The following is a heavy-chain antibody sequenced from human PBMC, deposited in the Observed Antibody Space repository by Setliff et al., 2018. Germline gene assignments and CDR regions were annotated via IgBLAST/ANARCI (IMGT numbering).Heavy chain of an antibody. J-gene: IGHJ6*03. Sequence: KPSETLSLTCTVSGGSINSGRHYWSWVRQPAGKGLEWIGRMFINGMTNYNPSLRSRVTISIDTSRNQFSLKLSSVTAADTAVYFCARDYYSAITGYGPHEVGYYMDVWGKGTTVTVSS. CDR3: ARDYYSAITGYGPHEVGYYMDV. CDR1: GGSINSGRHY. V-gene: IGHV4-61*02. D-gene: IGHD3-22*01. CDR2: MFINGMT.